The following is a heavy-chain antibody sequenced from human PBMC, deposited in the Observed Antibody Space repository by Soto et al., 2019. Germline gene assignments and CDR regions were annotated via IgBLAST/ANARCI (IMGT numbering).Heavy chain of an antibody. CDR1: GYTFTSYA. CDR2: INAGNGNT. Sequence: ASVKVSCKASGYTFTSYAMHWVRQAPGQRLEWMGWINAGNGNTKYSQKFQGRVTITRDTSASTAYMELSSLRSEDTAVYYCARESGYDHTYYHGMDVWGQGTTVTVSS. V-gene: IGHV1-3*01. CDR3: ARESGYDHTYYHGMDV. J-gene: IGHJ6*02. D-gene: IGHD5-12*01.